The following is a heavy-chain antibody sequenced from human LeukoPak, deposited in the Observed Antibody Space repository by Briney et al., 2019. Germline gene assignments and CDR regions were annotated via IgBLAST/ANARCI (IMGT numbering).Heavy chain of an antibody. D-gene: IGHD6-13*01. J-gene: IGHJ5*02. V-gene: IGHV3-23*01. CDR1: GFTFSSYA. Sequence: GGSLRLSCAASGFTFSSYAMSWVRQAPGKGLEWVSAISGSGGSTYYADSVKGRFTISRDNSKNTLYLQMNSLRAEDTAVYCCAKGIAAADFNWFDPWGQGTPVTVSS. CDR2: ISGSGGST. CDR3: AKGIAAADFNWFDP.